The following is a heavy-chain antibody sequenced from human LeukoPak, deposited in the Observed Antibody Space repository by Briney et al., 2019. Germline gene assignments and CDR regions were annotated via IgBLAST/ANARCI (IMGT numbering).Heavy chain of an antibody. CDR3: ARVPGGRLYYYYGMDV. Sequence: PGGSLRLSCAASGFTFSSYAMSWVRQAPGKGLEWVSAISGSGGSTYYADSVKGRFTISRDNSKNTLYLQMNSLRAEDTAVYYCARVPGGRLYYYYGMDVWGQGTTVTVSS. J-gene: IGHJ6*02. CDR2: ISGSGGST. D-gene: IGHD1-14*01. CDR1: GFTFSSYA. V-gene: IGHV3-23*01.